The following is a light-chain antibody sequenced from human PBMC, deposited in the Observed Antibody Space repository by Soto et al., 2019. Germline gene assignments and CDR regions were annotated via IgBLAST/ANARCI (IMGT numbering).Light chain of an antibody. CDR3: QQYNNWPLT. CDR2: GAS. CDR1: QSVSSS. V-gene: IGKV3-15*01. Sequence: VLTQSPATLSLSPGEGATLSCRASQSVSSSYIAWYQQKPGQAPRLLIYGASTRATGIPAMFSGRGSVTEFTLTISSLQSEDFAVYYCQQYNNWPLTFGAGTKVDIK. J-gene: IGKJ4*01.